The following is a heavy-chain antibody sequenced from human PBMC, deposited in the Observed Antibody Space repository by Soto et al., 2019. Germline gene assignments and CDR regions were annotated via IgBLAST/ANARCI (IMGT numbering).Heavy chain of an antibody. CDR2: INSDGSST. Sequence: EVQLVESGEGLVQPGGSLRLSCAASGFTFSSYWMHWVRQAPGKGVVWVSRINSDGSSTSYADSVKGRFTISRGNAKNTLYLQMNSLRAEDTAVYYCAVAVAGTTAIGYWGQGTLVNVSS. CDR3: AVAVAGTTAIGY. D-gene: IGHD6-19*01. J-gene: IGHJ4*02. V-gene: IGHV3-74*01. CDR1: GFTFSSYW.